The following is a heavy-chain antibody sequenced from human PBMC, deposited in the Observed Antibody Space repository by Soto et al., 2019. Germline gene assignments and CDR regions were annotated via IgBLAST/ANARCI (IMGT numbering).Heavy chain of an antibody. CDR3: AKDYSGSYHNWFDP. J-gene: IGHJ5*02. Sequence: PGGSLRLCCAASGFTFSSYGMHWVRQAPGKGLEWVAVISYDGSNKYYADSVKGRFTISRDNSKNTLYLQMNSLRAEDTAVYYCAKDYSGSYHNWFDPWGQGTLVTVSS. V-gene: IGHV3-30*18. CDR2: ISYDGSNK. D-gene: IGHD1-26*01. CDR1: GFTFSSYG.